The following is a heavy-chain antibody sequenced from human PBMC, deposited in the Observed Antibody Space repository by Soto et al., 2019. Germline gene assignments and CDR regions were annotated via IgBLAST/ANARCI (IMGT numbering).Heavy chain of an antibody. CDR1: GFTFSSYS. V-gene: IGHV3-21*01. D-gene: IGHD6-13*01. CDR2: ISSSSSYI. J-gene: IGHJ5*02. Sequence: GGSLRLSCAASGFTFSSYSMNWVRQAPGKGLEWVSSISSSSSYIYYADSVKGRFTISRDNAKNSLYLQMNSLRAEDTAVYYCARDLSIAAANNWFDPWGQGTLVTV. CDR3: ARDLSIAAANNWFDP.